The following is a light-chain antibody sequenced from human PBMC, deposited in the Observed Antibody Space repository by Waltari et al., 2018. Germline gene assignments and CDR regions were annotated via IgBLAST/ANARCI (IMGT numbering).Light chain of an antibody. CDR2: KAN. CDR1: SVSLSTTSY. CDR3: ALYMGSGIWV. Sequence: QTVVTQEPSLSVSHGGTVTLTCALSSVSLSTTSYATWYHQTPGQAPRTLVYKANARSSGVPDRFSGSILGNTAALTITGAQADDESDYYCALYMGSGIWVFGGGTRLTVL. V-gene: IGLV8-61*01. J-gene: IGLJ3*02.